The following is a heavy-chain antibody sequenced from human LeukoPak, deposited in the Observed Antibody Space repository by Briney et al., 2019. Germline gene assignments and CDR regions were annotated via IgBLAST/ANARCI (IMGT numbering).Heavy chain of an antibody. CDR1: GYTFTGYY. J-gene: IGHJ4*02. V-gene: IGHV1-2*02. D-gene: IGHD2-15*01. Sequence: ASVKVSCKASGYTFTGYYMHWVRQAPGQGLEWMGWINPNSGGTNYAQKFQGRVTMTRDTPISTAYMELSRLRSDDTAVYYCARGPRYCSGGSCSWFDYWGQGTLVTVSS. CDR3: ARGPRYCSGGSCSWFDY. CDR2: INPNSGGT.